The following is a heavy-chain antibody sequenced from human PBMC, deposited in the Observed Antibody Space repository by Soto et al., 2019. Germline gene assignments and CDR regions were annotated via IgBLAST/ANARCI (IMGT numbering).Heavy chain of an antibody. V-gene: IGHV3-30*18. CDR1: GFTFSSYG. CDR3: AKALRQGLVLDYYGMAV. Sequence: QVQLVESGGGVVQPGRSLRLSCAASGFTFSSYGMHWVRQAPGKGLEWVAVISYDGSNKYYADSVKGRFTISRDNSKNTLYRQISSLRAEDTAVYYCAKALRQGLVLDYYGMAVWGQGTTVTVSS. D-gene: IGHD6-19*01. CDR2: ISYDGSNK. J-gene: IGHJ6*02.